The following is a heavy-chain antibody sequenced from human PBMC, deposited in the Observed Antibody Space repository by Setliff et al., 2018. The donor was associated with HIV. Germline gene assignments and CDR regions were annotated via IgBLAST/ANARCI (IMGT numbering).Heavy chain of an antibody. CDR3: ARDRSKGSGYCSGGSCRTNYYYYMDV. V-gene: IGHV4-4*08. Sequence: PSETLSLTCTVSGGSISSYYWSWIRQPPGKGLEWIGYIYTSGSTNYNPSLKSRVTISVDTSKNQFSLKLSSVTAADTAVYYCARDRSKGSGYCSGGSCRTNYYYYMDVWGKGTTVTVSS. CDR2: IYTSGST. CDR1: GGSISSYY. D-gene: IGHD2-15*01. J-gene: IGHJ6*03.